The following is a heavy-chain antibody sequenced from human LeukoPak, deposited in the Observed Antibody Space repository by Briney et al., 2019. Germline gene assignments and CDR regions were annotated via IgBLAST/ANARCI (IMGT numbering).Heavy chain of an antibody. CDR1: GYTFTSYG. Sequence: ASVKVSCKASGYTFTSYGIGGVRKAPGQGLEWMGWISAYNGNTNYAQKLQGRVTMTTDTSTSTAYMELRSLRSDDTAVYYCARSPRNLWFDPWGQGTLVTVSS. CDR3: ARSPRNLWFDP. CDR2: ISAYNGNT. V-gene: IGHV1-18*01. J-gene: IGHJ5*02. D-gene: IGHD1-14*01.